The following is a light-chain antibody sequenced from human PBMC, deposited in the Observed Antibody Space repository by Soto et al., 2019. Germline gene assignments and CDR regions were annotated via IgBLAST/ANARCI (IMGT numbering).Light chain of an antibody. J-gene: IGLJ1*01. CDR3: SSYEGSNNPYV. Sequence: QSALTQPPSASGSPGQSVAISCTGTSSDGGGYNYVSWYQQHPGKAPKLMIYEVSKRPSGVPDRFSGSKSGNTASLTVSGLQAEDEADYYCSSYEGSNNPYVFGTGTKVTVL. V-gene: IGLV2-8*01. CDR1: SSDGGGYNY. CDR2: EVS.